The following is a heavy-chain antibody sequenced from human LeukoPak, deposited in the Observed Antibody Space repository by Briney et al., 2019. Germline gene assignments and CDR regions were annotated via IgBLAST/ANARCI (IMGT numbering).Heavy chain of an antibody. D-gene: IGHD1-26*01. V-gene: IGHV3-48*01. Sequence: GGSLRLSCAASGFTFSSYSMNWVRQAPGKGLEWVSYISSSSSTIYYADSVKGRFTISRDNAKNSLYLQMNSLRAEDTAVYYCARTYSGSYYGNFDYWGQGTLVTVSS. J-gene: IGHJ4*02. CDR3: ARTYSGSYYGNFDY. CDR2: ISSSSSTI. CDR1: GFTFSSYS.